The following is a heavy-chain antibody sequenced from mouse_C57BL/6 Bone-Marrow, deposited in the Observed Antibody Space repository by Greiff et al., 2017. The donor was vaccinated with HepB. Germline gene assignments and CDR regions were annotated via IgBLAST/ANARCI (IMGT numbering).Heavy chain of an antibody. CDR1: GYTFTSYW. D-gene: IGHD1-1*01. V-gene: IGHV1-55*01. CDR2: IYPGSGST. J-gene: IGHJ1*03. Sequence: QVQLQQPGAELVKPGASVKMSCKASGYTFTSYWITWVKQRPGQGLEWIGDIYPGSGSTNYNEKFKSKATLTVDKSSSTAYMQLSSLTSEDSAVYYCARPIITTGYFDVWGTGTTVTVSS. CDR3: ARPIITTGYFDV.